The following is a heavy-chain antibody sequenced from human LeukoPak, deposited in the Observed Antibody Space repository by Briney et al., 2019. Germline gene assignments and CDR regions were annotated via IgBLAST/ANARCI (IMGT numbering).Heavy chain of an antibody. CDR1: GFTFSNYW. V-gene: IGHV3-7*01. D-gene: IGHD3-22*01. Sequence: PGGSLTLSCVASGFTFSNYWMSWVRQAPGKGLEWVANIQKDGSEKHYVASAEGRFTISRDNAENSLFLQLNSLRVGDTAVYYCVRLWDSSGFFGYWGQGALVTVSS. J-gene: IGHJ4*02. CDR3: VRLWDSSGFFGY. CDR2: IQKDGSEK.